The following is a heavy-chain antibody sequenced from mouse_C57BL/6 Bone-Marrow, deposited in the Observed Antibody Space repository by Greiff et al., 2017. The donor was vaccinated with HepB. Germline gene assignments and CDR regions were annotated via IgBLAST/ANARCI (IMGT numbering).Heavy chain of an antibody. CDR3: ARSGIITTVVATDWYFDV. Sequence: QVQLQQSGPELVKPGASVKISCKASGYAFSSSWMNWVKQRPGKGLEWIGRIYPGDGDTNYNGKFKGKATLTADKSSSTAYMQLSSLTSEDSAVYFCARSGIITTVVATDWYFDVWGTGTTVTVSS. CDR1: GYAFSSSW. V-gene: IGHV1-82*01. J-gene: IGHJ1*03. CDR2: IYPGDGDT. D-gene: IGHD1-1*01.